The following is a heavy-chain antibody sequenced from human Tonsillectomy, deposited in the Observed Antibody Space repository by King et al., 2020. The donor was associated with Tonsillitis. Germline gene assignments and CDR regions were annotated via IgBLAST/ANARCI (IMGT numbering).Heavy chain of an antibody. CDR1: GFTVSNNY. CDR3: FTYYYGSRTNPSFDY. V-gene: IGHV3-66*01. D-gene: IGHD3-10*01. J-gene: IGHJ4*02. CDR2: IYSGGNT. Sequence: VQLVESGGGLVQPGGSLRLSCAVSGFTVSNNYMRWVRQAPGKGLEWGSLIYSGGNTYYANSVKGRFTISRDSSKNTVYLQMNSLRADDTAVYYCFTYYYGSRTNPSFDYWGQGTLVTVSS.